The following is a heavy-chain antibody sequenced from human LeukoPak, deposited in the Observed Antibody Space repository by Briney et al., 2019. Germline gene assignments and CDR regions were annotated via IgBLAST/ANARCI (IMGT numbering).Heavy chain of an antibody. CDR1: GFTFNFFS. V-gene: IGHV3-48*01. J-gene: IGHJ4*02. Sequence: PGGSLRLSCAASGFTFNFFSMSWVRQAPGKGLEWLLYISNTGDTIYYADSVKGRFTISRDNAKNSLYLQMNSLRAEDTAVYYCARLTGEGFDYWGQGTLVTVSS. CDR3: ARLTGEGFDY. CDR2: ISNTGDTI.